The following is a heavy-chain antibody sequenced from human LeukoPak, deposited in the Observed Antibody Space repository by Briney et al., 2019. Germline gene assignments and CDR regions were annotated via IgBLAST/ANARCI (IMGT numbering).Heavy chain of an antibody. J-gene: IGHJ4*02. CDR2: IWYDGSNK. CDR3: ARESSRASTYYDFWSGYYTGAFDY. V-gene: IGHV3-33*08. Sequence: GGSLRLSCAASGFTFSSYGMHWVRQAPGKGLEWVAVIWYDGSNKYYADSVKGRFTISRDNSKNTLYLQMNSLRAEDTAVYYCARESSRASTYYDFWSGYYTGAFDYWGQGTLVTVSS. CDR1: GFTFSSYG. D-gene: IGHD3-3*01.